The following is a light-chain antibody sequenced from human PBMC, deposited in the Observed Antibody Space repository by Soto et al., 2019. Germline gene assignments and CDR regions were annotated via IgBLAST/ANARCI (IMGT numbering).Light chain of an antibody. V-gene: IGLV2-18*02. CDR3: SSYTSSSPYD. CDR1: SSDVGSSNR. Sequence: QSALTQPPSVSGSPGPSVTISCTGTSSDVGSSNRVSWYQQPPGTAPKLMIYEVSNRPSGVPDRFSGSKSGNTASLTISGLQAEDEADYYCSSYTSSSPYDFGTSTKLTVI. CDR2: EVS. J-gene: IGLJ1*01.